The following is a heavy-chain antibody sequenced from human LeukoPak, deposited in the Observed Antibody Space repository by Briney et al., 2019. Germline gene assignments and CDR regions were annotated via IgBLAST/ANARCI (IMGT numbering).Heavy chain of an antibody. CDR1: GFTFSDYY. J-gene: IGHJ5*01. CDR2: ISGSGHDI. V-gene: IGHV3-11*04. CDR3: TRDPRHFDS. D-gene: IGHD6-6*01. Sequence: GGSLRLSCAASGFTFSDYYMSWIRQAPGKGVEWVAYISGSGHDINYSDSVKGRFTISRDNAKNSLYLQMSSLRVEDTAVYYCTRDPRHFDSCGQGTLVTVSS.